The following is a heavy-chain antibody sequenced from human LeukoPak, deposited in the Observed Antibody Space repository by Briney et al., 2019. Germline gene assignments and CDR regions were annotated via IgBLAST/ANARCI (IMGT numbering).Heavy chain of an antibody. CDR3: ANGDHFDILSGFYPTLDH. V-gene: IGHV3-30*02. D-gene: IGHD3-9*01. CDR2: IQYDEIKK. CDR1: GLTFKNSG. Sequence: PGGSLRLSCTVSGLTFKNSGMHWVRQAPGKGLEWVAFIQYDEIKKFYADSVKGRFTISRDNSKNALSLQMNSLRPEDTAVYYCANGDHFDILSGFYPTLDHWGQGTLVTVSS. J-gene: IGHJ4*02.